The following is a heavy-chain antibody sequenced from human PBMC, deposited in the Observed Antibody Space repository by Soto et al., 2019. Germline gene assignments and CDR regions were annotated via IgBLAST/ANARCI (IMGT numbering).Heavy chain of an antibody. CDR1: GYTFTSYA. D-gene: IGHD6-6*01. CDR3: ARSSITPRLFMYPFDY. Sequence: ASVKVSCKASGYTFTSYAMHWVRQAPGQRLEWMGWINAGNGNTKYSQKFQGRVAITRDTSASTAYMELSSLRSEDTAVYYCARSSITPRLFMYPFDYWGQGTLVTVSS. J-gene: IGHJ4*02. V-gene: IGHV1-3*01. CDR2: INAGNGNT.